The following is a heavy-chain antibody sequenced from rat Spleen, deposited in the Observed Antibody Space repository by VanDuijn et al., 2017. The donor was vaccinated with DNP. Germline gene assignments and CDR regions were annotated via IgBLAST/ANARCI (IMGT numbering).Heavy chain of an antibody. D-gene: IGHD1-2*01. Sequence: EVQLVETGGGLVQPGRSLKLSCVASGFTFSTYWMYWIRQAPGKGLEWVASINPDGGSTYYPDSVKGRFTISRDNAENTVYLQMSSLRSEDTATYYCASWAPIAPISTSNYWGQGVMVTVSS. CDR3: ASWAPIAPISTSNY. CDR1: GFTFSTYW. J-gene: IGHJ2*01. V-gene: IGHV5-58*01. CDR2: INPDGGST.